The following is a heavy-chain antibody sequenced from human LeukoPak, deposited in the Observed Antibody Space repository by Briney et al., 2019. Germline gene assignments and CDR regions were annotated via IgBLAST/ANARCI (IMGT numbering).Heavy chain of an antibody. Sequence: PGGSLRLSCAASGFTFDDYGMSWVRQAPGKGLEWVSGINWNGDRTGYADSVKGRFTISRDNAKKSLYLQMNSLRAVDTALYYCARRDYYGSGSPDFWGQGTLVTVSS. CDR2: INWNGDRT. CDR1: GFTFDDYG. D-gene: IGHD3-10*01. J-gene: IGHJ4*02. V-gene: IGHV3-20*04. CDR3: ARRDYYGSGSPDF.